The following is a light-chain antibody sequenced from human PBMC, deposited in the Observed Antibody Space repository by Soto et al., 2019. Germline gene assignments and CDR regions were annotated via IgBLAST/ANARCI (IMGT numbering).Light chain of an antibody. J-gene: IGLJ2*01. V-gene: IGLV2-11*01. CDR1: SSDVGAYIY. CDR2: DVS. CDR3: CSYAGSYTVV. Sequence: QSALTQPRSVSGSPGQSVTISCTGTSSDVGAYIYVSWYQQHPGKAPKLMIYDVSKRPSGVPDRFSGSKSGNTASLTISGLQAEDETDYYCCSYAGSYTVVFGGGTKVTVL.